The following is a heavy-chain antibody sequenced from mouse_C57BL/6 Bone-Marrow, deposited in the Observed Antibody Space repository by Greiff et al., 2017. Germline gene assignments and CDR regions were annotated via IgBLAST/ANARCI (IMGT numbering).Heavy chain of an antibody. J-gene: IGHJ1*03. D-gene: IGHD1-1*02. CDR2: IYPGSGST. CDR3: ARCYYGGLLRWYCDV. V-gene: IGHV1-55*01. Sequence: VQLQQPGAELVKPGASVKMSCKASGYTFTSYWITWVKQRPGQGLEWIGDIYPGSGSTNYNEKFKSKATLTVDPSSSTAYMQLSSLTSEDSAVYNCARCYYGGLLRWYCDVWGTGTTVTVTS. CDR1: GYTFTSYW.